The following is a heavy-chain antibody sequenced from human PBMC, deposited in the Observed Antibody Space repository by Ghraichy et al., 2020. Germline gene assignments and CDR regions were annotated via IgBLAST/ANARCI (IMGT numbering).Heavy chain of an antibody. V-gene: IGHV1-46*03. Sequence: ASVKVSCKASGYTFTSYYMHWVRQAPGQGLEWMGIINPSGGSTSYAQKFKGRVTMTRDTSTSTVYMELSSLRSEDTAVYYCARDPNYYDSSGYYRFDYWGQGTLVTVSS. J-gene: IGHJ4*02. CDR2: INPSGGST. D-gene: IGHD3-22*01. CDR1: GYTFTSYY. CDR3: ARDPNYYDSSGYYRFDY.